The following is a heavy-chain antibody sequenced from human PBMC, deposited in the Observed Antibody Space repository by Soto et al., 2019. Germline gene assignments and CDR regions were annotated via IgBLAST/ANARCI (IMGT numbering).Heavy chain of an antibody. V-gene: IGHV4-59*01. D-gene: IGHD6-25*01. Sequence: SETLSLTCSVSGVSISSYFWSWIRQAPGRGPEWIGYTYHRGSTNYSPSLKSRVAISLDTSENQFSLKVNSVTAADTAVYYCARIGGYHGPLDYWGQGTPVTV. CDR2: TYHRGST. J-gene: IGHJ4*02. CDR3: ARIGGYHGPLDY. CDR1: GVSISSYF.